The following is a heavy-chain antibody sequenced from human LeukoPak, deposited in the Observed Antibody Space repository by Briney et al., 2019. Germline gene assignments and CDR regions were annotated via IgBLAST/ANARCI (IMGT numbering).Heavy chain of an antibody. Sequence: SSQTLSLTCAVYGGSFSGYYWSWIRQPAGKGLEWIGRIYTSGSTNYNPSLKSRVTMSVDTSKNQFSLKLSSVTAADTAVYYCARDQLTMVRGVRRAFDIWGQGTMVTVSS. CDR3: ARDQLTMVRGVRRAFDI. J-gene: IGHJ3*02. CDR2: IYTSGST. CDR1: GGSFSGYY. V-gene: IGHV4-4*07. D-gene: IGHD3-10*01.